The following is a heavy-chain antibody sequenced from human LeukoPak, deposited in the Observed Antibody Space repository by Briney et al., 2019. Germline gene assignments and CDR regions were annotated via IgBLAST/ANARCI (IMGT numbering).Heavy chain of an antibody. J-gene: IGHJ4*02. Sequence: ASVKVSCKASGYTFTSYGIHWVRQAPGQGLEWMGIINPSGGSTSYAQKFQGRVTMTRDMSTSTVYMELSSLRSEDTAVYYCAREMVGSPTIDYWGQGTLVTVSS. D-gene: IGHD1-26*01. CDR3: AREMVGSPTIDY. CDR2: INPSGGST. CDR1: GYTFTSYG. V-gene: IGHV1-46*01.